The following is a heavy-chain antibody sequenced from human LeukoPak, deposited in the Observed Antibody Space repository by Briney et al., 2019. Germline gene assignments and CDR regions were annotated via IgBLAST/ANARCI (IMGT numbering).Heavy chain of an antibody. Sequence: GGSLRLSCAASGFTFSSYWMSWVRQAPGKGLEWVANIKQDGSEKYYVDSVKGRFTISRDNAKNSLYLQMNSLRAEDTAVYYCARDYSSGSFYGDYHFDYWGQGTLVTVSS. CDR2: IKQDGSEK. D-gene: IGHD1-26*01. J-gene: IGHJ4*02. CDR3: ARDYSSGSFYGDYHFDY. V-gene: IGHV3-7*01. CDR1: GFTFSSYW.